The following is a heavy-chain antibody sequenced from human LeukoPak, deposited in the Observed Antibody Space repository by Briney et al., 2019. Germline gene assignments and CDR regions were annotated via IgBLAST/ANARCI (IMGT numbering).Heavy chain of an antibody. Sequence: GGSLRLSCASSGFTFSSYEMNWVRQPPGKGLEWVIDITRRGSTIYYAESLKGRFTISRDNAKNSLYLQMNSLRAEDTAVYYCAELGITMIGGVWGKGTTVTISS. J-gene: IGHJ6*04. CDR3: AELGITMIGGV. D-gene: IGHD3-10*02. CDR2: ITRRGSTI. V-gene: IGHV3-48*03. CDR1: GFTFSSYE.